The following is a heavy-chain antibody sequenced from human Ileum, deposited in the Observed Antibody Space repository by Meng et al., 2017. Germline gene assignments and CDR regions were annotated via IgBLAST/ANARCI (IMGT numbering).Heavy chain of an antibody. CDR1: SGSFTNNNYY. J-gene: IGHJ4*02. CDR2: IYYGGST. D-gene: IGHD4-17*01. CDR3: ARRAHYGDPPR. V-gene: IGHV4-39*01. Sequence: QLRLQESGPGLVKPSETPSLTCSVSSGSFTNNNYYWVWIRRPPGMGLEWIGSIYYGGSTYYNPSLKSRVTISVDTSTNQFSLKLISVTAADTAVYYCARRAHYGDPPRWGQGTLVTVSS.